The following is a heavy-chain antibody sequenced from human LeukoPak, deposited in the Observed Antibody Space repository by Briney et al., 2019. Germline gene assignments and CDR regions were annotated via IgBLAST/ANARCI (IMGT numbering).Heavy chain of an antibody. Sequence: SETLSLTCTVSGGSISSYYWSWIRQPAGKGLEWIGRIYTSGSTNYNPSLKSRVTMSVDTSKNQFSLKLSSVTAADTAVYYCARDRAIFVANGDYYYYMDVWGKGTTVTVSS. CDR1: GGSISSYY. CDR2: IYTSGST. V-gene: IGHV4-4*07. D-gene: IGHD3-3*01. CDR3: ARDRAIFVANGDYYYYMDV. J-gene: IGHJ6*03.